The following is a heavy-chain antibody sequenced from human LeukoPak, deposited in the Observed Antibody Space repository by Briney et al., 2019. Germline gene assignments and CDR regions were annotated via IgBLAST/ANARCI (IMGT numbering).Heavy chain of an antibody. CDR2: MNPNSGNT. V-gene: IGHV1-8*03. D-gene: IGHD3-3*01. CDR3: ARGIDYDFWSRDWFDP. Sequence: ASVKVSCKASGGTFSSYAISWVRQATGQGLEWMGWMNPNSGNTGYAQKFQGRVTITRNTSISTAYMELSSLRSEDTAVYYCARGIDYDFWSRDWFDPWGQGTLVTVSS. J-gene: IGHJ5*02. CDR1: GGTFSSYA.